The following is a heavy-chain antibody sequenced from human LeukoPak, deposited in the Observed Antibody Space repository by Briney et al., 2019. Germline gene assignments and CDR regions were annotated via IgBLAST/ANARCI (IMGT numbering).Heavy chain of an antibody. CDR3: ASDYGGNSGPGDY. D-gene: IGHD4-23*01. CDR1: GFTFSSYS. Sequence: GGSLRLSCAASGFTFSSYSMNWVRQAPGKGLEWVSSISSSSSYIYYADSVKGRFTISRDNAKNSLYLQMNSLRAEDTAVYYCASDYGGNSGPGDYWGQGTLVTVSS. V-gene: IGHV3-21*01. CDR2: ISSSSSYI. J-gene: IGHJ4*02.